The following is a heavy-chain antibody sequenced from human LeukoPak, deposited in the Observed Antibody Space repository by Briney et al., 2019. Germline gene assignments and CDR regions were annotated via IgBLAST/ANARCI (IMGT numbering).Heavy chain of an antibody. CDR1: GYTFTGYY. CDR2: INPNSGGT. Sequence: ASVEVSCKASGYTFTGYYMHWVRQAPGQGLEWMGWINPNSGGTNYAQKFQGRVTMTRDTSISTAYMELSRLRSDDTAVYYCARRPSGYSYGYGYYGMDVWGQGTTVTVSS. J-gene: IGHJ6*02. D-gene: IGHD5-18*01. V-gene: IGHV1-2*02. CDR3: ARRPSGYSYGYGYYGMDV.